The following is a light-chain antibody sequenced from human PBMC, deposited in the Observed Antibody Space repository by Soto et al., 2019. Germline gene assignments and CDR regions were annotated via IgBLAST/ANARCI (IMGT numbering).Light chain of an antibody. CDR3: QQYSSYRT. CDR1: QRVGTW. V-gene: IGKV1-5*01. CDR2: DAS. J-gene: IGKJ5*01. Sequence: EIQMTQYPATLSASVGDRVPITCLAIQRVGTWLAWYQQKPGRAPKLLIYDASSLESGFPSRFSGSGSGTEFTLTISSLPPDDFATYYCQQYSSYRTVGPATRLEIK.